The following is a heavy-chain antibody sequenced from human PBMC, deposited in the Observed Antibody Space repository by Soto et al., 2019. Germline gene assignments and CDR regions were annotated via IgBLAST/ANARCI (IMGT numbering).Heavy chain of an antibody. D-gene: IGHD3-10*01. CDR3: TRFYGNAFNV. CDR2: IYYDGST. Sequence: QLKLQESGPGLVKPSETLSLTCSVSGGSITTSSYNWDWISQPTGKGLEWIGTIYYDGSTSYNSYLQSQITISVYTSNNQFSLKVNSVTATNTAGYYCTRFYGNAFNVRGRGTGVTVSS. V-gene: IGHV4-39*01. CDR1: GGSITTSSYN. J-gene: IGHJ3*01.